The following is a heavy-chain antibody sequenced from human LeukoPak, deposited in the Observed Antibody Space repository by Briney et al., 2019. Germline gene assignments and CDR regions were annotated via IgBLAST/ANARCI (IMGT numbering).Heavy chain of an antibody. Sequence: GGSLRLSCAASGFTFSSYAMSWVRQAPGRGLEWVSAISGSGGSTYYADSVKGRFTISRDNSKNTLYLQMNSLRAEDTDVYYCAKLSLYLIYVTAGGLVFDYWGQGTLVTVSS. CDR1: GFTFSSYA. CDR3: AKLSLYLIYVTAGGLVFDY. J-gene: IGHJ4*02. V-gene: IGHV3-23*01. D-gene: IGHD2-21*02. CDR2: ISGSGGST.